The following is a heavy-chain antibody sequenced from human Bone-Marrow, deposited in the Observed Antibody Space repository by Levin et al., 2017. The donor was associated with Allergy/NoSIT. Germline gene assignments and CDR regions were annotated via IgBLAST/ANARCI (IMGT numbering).Heavy chain of an antibody. J-gene: IGHJ5*02. CDR2: INSDGSST. CDR1: GFIFSSYW. V-gene: IGHV3-74*01. CDR3: ARANWFDP. Sequence: GESLKISCAASGFIFSSYWMHWVRQAPGKGLVWVSRINSDGSSTNYADSVKGRFTISRDNAKDTLYLQMNSLRAEDTAVYYCARANWFDPWGQGTLVTVSS.